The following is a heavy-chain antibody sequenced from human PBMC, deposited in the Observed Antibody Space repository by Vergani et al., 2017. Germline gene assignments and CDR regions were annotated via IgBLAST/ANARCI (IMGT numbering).Heavy chain of an antibody. V-gene: IGHV3-21*02. CDR1: GFSFSSYS. J-gene: IGHJ6*02. CDR3: AKFTMVRGPYYYGMDV. D-gene: IGHD3-10*01. Sequence: EVQLVESGGGLVKPGGSLRLSCAASGFSFSSYSMNWVRQAPGKGLEWVASISGSSSYVFYRDSVEGRFTITRDNAKKSVYLQMNNLRVEDTAVYYCAKFTMVRGPYYYGMDVWGLGTTVTVSS. CDR2: ISGSSSYV.